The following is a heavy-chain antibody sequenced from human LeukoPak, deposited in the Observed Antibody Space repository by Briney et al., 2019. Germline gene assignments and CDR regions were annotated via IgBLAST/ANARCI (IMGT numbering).Heavy chain of an antibody. CDR1: GGSISSSSYY. D-gene: IGHD6-19*01. CDR2: IYYSGST. Sequence: SETLSLTCTVSGGSISSSSYYWGWIRQPPGKGLEWIGSIYYSGSTYYNPSLKSRVTISVDTSKNRFSLKLSSVTAADTAVYYCARLSDYSSGWCFDYWGQGTLVTVSS. J-gene: IGHJ4*02. V-gene: IGHV4-39*01. CDR3: ARLSDYSSGWCFDY.